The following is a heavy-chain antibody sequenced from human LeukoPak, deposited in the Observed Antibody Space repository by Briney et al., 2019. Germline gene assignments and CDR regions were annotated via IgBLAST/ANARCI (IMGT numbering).Heavy chain of an antibody. CDR1: GFTFSRYG. Sequence: GRSLRLSCAASGFTFSRYGMHWVRQAPGKGLGWVAVIWHDGSYEYYADCVKGRFNISRDSSKNTLYLQMNSLRAEDTAVYYCAKDGVGATSLDCWGQGTLVTVSS. CDR2: IWHDGSYE. CDR3: AKDGVGATSLDC. J-gene: IGHJ4*02. D-gene: IGHD1-26*01. V-gene: IGHV3-33*06.